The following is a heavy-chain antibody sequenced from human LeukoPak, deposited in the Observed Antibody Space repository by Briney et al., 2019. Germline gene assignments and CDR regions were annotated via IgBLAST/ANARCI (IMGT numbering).Heavy chain of an antibody. V-gene: IGHV3-21*01. CDR2: ISSSSSYI. J-gene: IGHJ5*02. CDR3: ARGVGWFDP. CDR1: GFTFSSYS. Sequence: NPGESLKISCAASGFTFSSYSMNWVRQAPGKGLECVSSISSSSSYIYYADSVKGRFTIPRDNAKNSLYLQMNSLRAEDTAVYYCARGVGWFDPWGQGTLVTVSS.